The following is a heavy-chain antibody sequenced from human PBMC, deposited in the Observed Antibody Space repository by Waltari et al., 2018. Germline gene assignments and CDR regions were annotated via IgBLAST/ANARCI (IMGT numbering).Heavy chain of an antibody. CDR1: GGSISSDTYY. Sequence: QLQLQESGPGLVKPSATLSLTCTVSGGSISSDTYYWSWIRQPPGKGLEWIASINYSGTTYYNPSLKSRVTISIDTSKNQFSLELNSVTAADTAVYYCARYWVSGGFHFDYWGQGALVTVSS. CDR3: ARYWVSGGFHFDY. V-gene: IGHV4-39*01. D-gene: IGHD2-15*01. J-gene: IGHJ4*02. CDR2: INYSGTT.